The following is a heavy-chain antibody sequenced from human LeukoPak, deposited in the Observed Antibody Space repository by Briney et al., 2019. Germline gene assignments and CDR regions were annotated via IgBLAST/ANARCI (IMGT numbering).Heavy chain of an antibody. CDR3: AKDAYYYGSGRLNWFDP. D-gene: IGHD3-10*01. Sequence: GGSLRLSCAASGFTFSSYGMHWVRQAPGKGLEWVAFIRYDGSNKYYADSVKGRFTISRDNSKNTLYLQMNSLRAEDTAVYYCAKDAYYYGSGRLNWFDPWGQGTLVTVSS. CDR2: IRYDGSNK. J-gene: IGHJ5*02. V-gene: IGHV3-30*02. CDR1: GFTFSSYG.